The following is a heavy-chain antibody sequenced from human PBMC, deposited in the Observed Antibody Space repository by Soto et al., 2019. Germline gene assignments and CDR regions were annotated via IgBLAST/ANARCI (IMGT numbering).Heavy chain of an antibody. Sequence: VSCTAAVYIFTMYAMHWVRQDPLQKLEWMGCINAGNGNTKYSQKFQGRVTITRDTSASTAYMELSSLRSEDTAVYYCAIDRRPPHRSSQTWFGIWAQGPL. CDR3: AIDRRPPHRSSQTWFGI. V-gene: IGHV1-3*01. CDR1: VYIFTMYA. CDR2: INAGNGNT. J-gene: IGHJ5*02. D-gene: IGHD6-19*01.